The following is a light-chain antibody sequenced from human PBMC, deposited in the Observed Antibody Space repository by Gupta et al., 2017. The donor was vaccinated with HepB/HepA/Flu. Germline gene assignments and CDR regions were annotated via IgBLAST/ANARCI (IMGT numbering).Light chain of an antibody. CDR1: SSNIGNNF. Sequence: SVLTQPPSASGTPGQRVTISCSGSSSNIGNNFVYWYQQLPRTTPKLLIYRNDQRPSGVPDRFSGSKSEISASLAISGLRSEDEADYYCAVWDGSLSGVVFGGGTKLTVL. CDR2: RND. V-gene: IGLV1-47*01. J-gene: IGLJ3*02. CDR3: AVWDGSLSGVV.